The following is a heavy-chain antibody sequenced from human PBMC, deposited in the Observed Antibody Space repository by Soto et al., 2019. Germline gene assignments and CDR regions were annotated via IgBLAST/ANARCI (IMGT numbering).Heavy chain of an antibody. J-gene: IGHJ6*03. Sequence: GESLKISCKGSGYSFTSYWIGWVRQMPGKGLEWMGIIYPGDSDTRYSPSFQGQVTISAGKSISTAYLQWSSRKASDTAMYYCARFNSGYDYVGYYYMDVWGKGTTVTVSS. CDR3: ARFNSGYDYVGYYYMDV. V-gene: IGHV5-51*01. CDR2: IYPGDSDT. CDR1: GYSFTSYW. D-gene: IGHD5-12*01.